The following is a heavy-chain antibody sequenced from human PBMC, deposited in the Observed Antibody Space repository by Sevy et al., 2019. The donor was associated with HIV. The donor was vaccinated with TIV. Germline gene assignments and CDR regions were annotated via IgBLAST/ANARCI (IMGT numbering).Heavy chain of an antibody. CDR1: GFTFATYA. J-gene: IGHJ6*02. D-gene: IGHD3-3*01. CDR2: ISFGGADT. CDR3: ARDGRFLEPYYYYGMDV. Sequence: GGSLRLSCAASGFTFATYAMTWVRQAPGKGLEWVSVISFGGADTYYADSVKGRFTISRDNSKNTLYLQMNSLRAEDTAVYYCARDGRFLEPYYYYGMDVWGQGTTVTVSS. V-gene: IGHV3-23*01.